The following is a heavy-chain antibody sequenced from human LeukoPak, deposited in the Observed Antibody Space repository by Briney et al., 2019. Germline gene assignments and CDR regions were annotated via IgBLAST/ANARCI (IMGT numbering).Heavy chain of an antibody. CDR1: GGSFSGYY. CDR3: ARRGLVDIHYYYYMDV. J-gene: IGHJ6*03. V-gene: IGHV4-34*01. Sequence: SETLSLTCAVYGGSFSGYYWTWIRQSPGKGLEWIGEINHSGSTNYNPSLKSRVTISVDTSKNQFSLKLSSVTAADTAVYYCARRGLVDIHYYYYMDVWGKGTTVTISS. D-gene: IGHD2-15*01. CDR2: INHSGST.